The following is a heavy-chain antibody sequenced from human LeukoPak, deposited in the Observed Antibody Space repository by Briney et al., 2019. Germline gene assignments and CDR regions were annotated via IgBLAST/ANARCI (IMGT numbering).Heavy chain of an antibody. V-gene: IGHV4-4*07. J-gene: IGHJ4*02. CDR3: ARGGIAAAVRNY. Sequence: PSETLSLTCTVSGGSISNYFWSWVRQPAGKGLEWIGRIYSTGRSDYNPSLKSRVTISVDTSKNQFSLKLSSVTAADTAVYYCARGGIAAAVRNYWGQGTLVTVSS. CDR2: IYSTGRS. CDR1: GGSISNYF. D-gene: IGHD6-13*01.